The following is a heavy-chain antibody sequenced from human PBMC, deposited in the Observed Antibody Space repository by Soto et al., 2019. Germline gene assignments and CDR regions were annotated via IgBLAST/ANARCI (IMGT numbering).Heavy chain of an antibody. CDR3: ARDPLYCSGSFCAASYNWFDP. Sequence: ASVKVSCKASGYAFADFTLHWVRQAPGQRPERMGWISGGEGGTKYAQKFQGRVTFASDTSANTAYMELSGLTSADTAVYFCARDPLYCSGSFCAASYNWFDPWGQGTLVTVSS. CDR2: ISGGEGGT. J-gene: IGHJ5*02. CDR1: GYAFADFT. D-gene: IGHD2-15*01. V-gene: IGHV1-3*01.